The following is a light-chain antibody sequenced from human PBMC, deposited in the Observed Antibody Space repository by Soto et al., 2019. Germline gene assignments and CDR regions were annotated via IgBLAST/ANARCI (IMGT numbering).Light chain of an antibody. J-gene: IGLJ1*01. CDR2: DNK. CDR1: GATSD. CDR3: QSFDSSLSALYV. Sequence: QSVLTQPPSVSGAPGQRVTISCIGATSDVHWYQHLPGAAPKLLIYDNKNRPSGVPDRFSGSRSGTSASLAITGLQAEDEADYYCQSFDSSLSALYVFGTGTKV. V-gene: IGLV1-40*01.